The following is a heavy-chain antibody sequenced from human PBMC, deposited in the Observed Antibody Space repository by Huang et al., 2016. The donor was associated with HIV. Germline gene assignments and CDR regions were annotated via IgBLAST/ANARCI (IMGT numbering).Heavy chain of an antibody. CDR1: GYTFTSYA. CDR3: ASSPREVFGVVDY. Sequence: QVQLVQSGSELKKPGASVKVSCKSSGYTFTSYAMNCVRQAPGQGLAGMGWINTNTGNPNYDQGFKGRFVFSVDTSVSTAYLQISSLKAEDTAVYYCASSPREVFGVVDYWGQGTLVTVSS. CDR2: INTNTGNP. J-gene: IGHJ4*02. V-gene: IGHV7-4-1*02. D-gene: IGHD3-3*01.